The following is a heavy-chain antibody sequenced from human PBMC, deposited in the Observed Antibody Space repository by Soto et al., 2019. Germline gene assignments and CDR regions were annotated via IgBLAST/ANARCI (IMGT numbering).Heavy chain of an antibody. J-gene: IGHJ4*02. Sequence: GGSLRLSCAASGFTFSSYSMNWVRQVPGKGLEWVSYISSSSSTIYYADSVKGRFTISRDNAKNSLYLQMNSLRAEDTAVYYCARDELIEWFGDFTFGYWGQGTLVTVSS. CDR2: ISSSSSTI. CDR1: GFTFSSYS. V-gene: IGHV3-48*01. CDR3: ARDELIEWFGDFTFGY. D-gene: IGHD3-10*01.